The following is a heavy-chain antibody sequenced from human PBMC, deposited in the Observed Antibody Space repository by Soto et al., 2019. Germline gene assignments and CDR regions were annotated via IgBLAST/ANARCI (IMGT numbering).Heavy chain of an antibody. J-gene: IGHJ4*02. Sequence: QVQLVESGGGVVQPGRSLRLSCAASGFPFTSYGMHWVREGPDKGLEWVAIISYDGSDKYYADSVKGRFTISRDNSKNTLYLQMNSLRPEDTALYYCVGSQYYFDYRGQGPLVIVSS. D-gene: IGHD1-26*01. CDR1: GFPFTSYG. CDR2: ISYDGSDK. CDR3: VGSQYYFDY. V-gene: IGHV3-30*03.